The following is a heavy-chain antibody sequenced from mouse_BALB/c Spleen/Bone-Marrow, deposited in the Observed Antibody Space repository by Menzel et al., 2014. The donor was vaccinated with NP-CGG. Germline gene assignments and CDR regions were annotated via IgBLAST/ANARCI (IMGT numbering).Heavy chain of an antibody. D-gene: IGHD1-1*01. V-gene: IGHV1-54*01. J-gene: IGHJ4*01. CDR1: GYAFTNYW. CDR2: ITPGSGGI. CDR3: ARELVRVMDY. Sequence: VQLQPSGAELVRPGTSVKVSCKASGYAFTNYWIEWIKQRPGQGLEWIGVITPGSGGINYNEKFKGKATLTADKSSSTAYMQRSSLTSDDAAVYFCARELVRVMDYGGQGTSVTVSS.